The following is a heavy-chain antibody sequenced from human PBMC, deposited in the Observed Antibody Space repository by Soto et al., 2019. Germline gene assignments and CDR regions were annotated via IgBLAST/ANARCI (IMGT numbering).Heavy chain of an antibody. CDR2: INPYNGNT. Sequence: QVQLVQSGAEVKKPGPSVRVSCKASGYTFTSYGISWVRQAPGQGLEWREWINPYNGNTNYAQKLQGKVTMTTDTSTSTAYMELRSLRSDDTAVYYCARVLPPFDPWGQGTLVTVSS. CDR3: ARVLPPFDP. V-gene: IGHV1-18*01. CDR1: GYTFTSYG. J-gene: IGHJ5*02.